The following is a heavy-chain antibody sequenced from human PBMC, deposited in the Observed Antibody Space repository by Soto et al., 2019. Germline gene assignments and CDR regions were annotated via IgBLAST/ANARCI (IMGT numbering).Heavy chain of an antibody. V-gene: IGHV4-34*01. Sequence: KTSETLSLTCAVYGGSFSGYYWSWIRQPPGKGLEWIGEINHSGSTNHNPSLKSRVTISVDTSKNQFSLKLSSVTAADTAVYYCATGDIVATRAPNYWGQGTLVTVSS. D-gene: IGHD5-12*01. CDR2: INHSGST. J-gene: IGHJ4*02. CDR1: GGSFSGYY. CDR3: ATGDIVATRAPNY.